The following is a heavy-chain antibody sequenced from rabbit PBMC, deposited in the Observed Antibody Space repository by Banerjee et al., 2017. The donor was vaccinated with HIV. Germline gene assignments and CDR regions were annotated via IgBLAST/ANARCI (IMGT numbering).Heavy chain of an antibody. V-gene: IGHV1S45*01. CDR2: IYTDSGST. J-gene: IGHJ4*01. Sequence: QEQLVESGGGLVQPEGSLTLTCTASGIDFSGYYYMCWVRQAPGKGLEWIACIYTDSGSTYYASWANGRFTISKTSSTTVTLQVTSLTAADTATYFCARRAYSNGSGRFNLWGQGTLVTVS. D-gene: IGHD1-1*01. CDR1: GIDFSGYYY. CDR3: ARRAYSNGSGRFNL.